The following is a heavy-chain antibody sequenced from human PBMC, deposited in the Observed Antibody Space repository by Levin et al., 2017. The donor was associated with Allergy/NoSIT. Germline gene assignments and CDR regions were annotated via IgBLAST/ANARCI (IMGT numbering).Heavy chain of an antibody. CDR3: AGGRWLQFLIY. CDR1: DDSVTGFY. D-gene: IGHD5-24*01. V-gene: IGHV4-59*02. CDR2: VRDSGSI. Sequence: SETLSLTCTVSDDSVTGFYWSWVRQPPGKGLEWIGYVRDSGSINYNPSLKSRVTISLDTSKNQSSPKLNSMPAADTAVYFCAGGRWLQFLIYWGQGSLVTVSS. J-gene: IGHJ4*02.